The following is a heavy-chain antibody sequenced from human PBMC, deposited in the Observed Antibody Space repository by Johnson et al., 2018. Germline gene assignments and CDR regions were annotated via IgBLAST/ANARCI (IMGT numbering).Heavy chain of an antibody. CDR1: GFTFNDYY. J-gene: IGHJ3*02. Sequence: QVQLVQSGGDLVKPGGSLRLSCAASGFTFNDYYMTWIRQAPGKGLEWVSYINPSGSTMYYADSVQGRFTISRDNAKKSLYLQMNSRRGDDTAVYYCSSSYYSGPSATFDIWGQGTMVTVSS. CDR2: INPSGSTM. CDR3: SSSYYSGPSATFDI. D-gene: IGHD3-10*01. V-gene: IGHV3-11*01.